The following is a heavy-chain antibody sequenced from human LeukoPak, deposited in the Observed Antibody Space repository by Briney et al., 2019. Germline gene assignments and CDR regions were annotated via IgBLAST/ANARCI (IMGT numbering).Heavy chain of an antibody. D-gene: IGHD3-9*01. CDR1: GFTFSSYS. Sequence: GGSLRLSCVASGFTFSSYSINWVRQAPGKGLEWVSYISSSSTTIYSADSVKGRFAISRDNAENSLYMQMNSLRAEDTAVYYCARSFYYDTLTGYYFFDYWGQGTLVTVSS. V-gene: IGHV3-48*04. CDR2: ISSSSTTI. CDR3: ARSFYYDTLTGYYFFDY. J-gene: IGHJ4*02.